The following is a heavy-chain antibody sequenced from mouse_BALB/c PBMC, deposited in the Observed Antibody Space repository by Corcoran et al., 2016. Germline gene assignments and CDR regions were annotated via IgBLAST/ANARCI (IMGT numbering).Heavy chain of an antibody. D-gene: IGHD4-1*01. J-gene: IGHJ4*01. Sequence: EVQLQQSGPELVKPGASMKISCKASGYSFPGYTMNWVKQSHGKNLEWIGLINPYNGGTSYNQKFKGKATLTEDKSSSTAYRELLSLTSDDSAVYDWGRRKTGTFYAMDYWGQGTSVTVSS. CDR3: GRRKTGTFYAMDY. CDR1: GYSFPGYT. CDR2: INPYNGGT. V-gene: IGHV1-26*01.